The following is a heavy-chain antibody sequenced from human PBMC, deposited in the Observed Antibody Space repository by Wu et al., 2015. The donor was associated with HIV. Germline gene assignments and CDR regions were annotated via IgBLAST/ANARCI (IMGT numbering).Heavy chain of an antibody. J-gene: IGHJ4*02. CDR3: ASGAHCGGDCYSVRH. V-gene: IGHV1-69*01. CDR2: IIPISGRS. Sequence: QMQLIQSGAEVKESGASVKVSCKASGGTFSNYVFSWVRQAPGQGLEWMGGIIPISGRSQYAQKFQDRVIIISDESTSTVDMEVSSLTSDDTAVYYCASGAHCGGDCYSVRHWGQGTLVIVSS. D-gene: IGHD2-21*02. CDR1: GGTFSNYV.